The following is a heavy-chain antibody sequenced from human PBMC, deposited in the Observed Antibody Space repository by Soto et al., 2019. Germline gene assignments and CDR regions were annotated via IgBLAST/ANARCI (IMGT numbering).Heavy chain of an antibody. CDR2: IYTRGST. CDR3: ARETYSSSWYNWFDP. J-gene: IGHJ5*02. D-gene: IGHD6-13*01. CDR1: GGYISNYY. Sequence: SETLALTCTVYGGYISNYYLRWIRQRPGKGLEWIQRIYTRGSTNYNPSLTSRVTMSVDTSKNQFSLKLSSVTAAETAVYYCARETYSSSWYNWFDPWGQGTLVTVSS. V-gene: IGHV4-4*07.